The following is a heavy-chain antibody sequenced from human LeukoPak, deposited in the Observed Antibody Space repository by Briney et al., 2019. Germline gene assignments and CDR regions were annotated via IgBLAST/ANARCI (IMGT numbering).Heavy chain of an antibody. CDR1: VLTFSRYV. Sequence: QPGGSERLSCAASVLTFSRYVMSWVRQAPGKGLEWVSGISGSGGSPYYADPVKGRFTISRDNSKNTLYLQMNSLRADDTAVYYCASAIAVAGPFDYWGQGTLVTVSS. D-gene: IGHD6-19*01. J-gene: IGHJ4*02. CDR2: ISGSGGSP. CDR3: ASAIAVAGPFDY. V-gene: IGHV3-23*01.